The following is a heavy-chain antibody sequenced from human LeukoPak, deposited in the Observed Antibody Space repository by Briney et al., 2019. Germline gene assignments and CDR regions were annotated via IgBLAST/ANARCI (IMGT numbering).Heavy chain of an antibody. CDR3: AKVITYYYDSSGYYLDY. J-gene: IGHJ4*02. CDR1: GFTFSSYA. V-gene: IGHV3-23*01. Sequence: PGGSLRLSCAASGFTFSSYAMSWVRQAPGKGLEWVSAISGSGGSTYYADSVKGRYTISRDNSKNTLYLQMNSLRAEDTAVYYCAKVITYYYDSSGYYLDYWGQGTLVTVSS. CDR2: ISGSGGST. D-gene: IGHD3-22*01.